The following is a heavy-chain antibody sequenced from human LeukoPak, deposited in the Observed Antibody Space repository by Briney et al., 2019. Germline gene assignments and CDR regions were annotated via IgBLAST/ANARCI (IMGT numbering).Heavy chain of an antibody. CDR2: IWYDGSNK. CDR3: ARDRGSYYGPYYYGMDV. J-gene: IGHJ6*02. D-gene: IGHD1-26*01. Sequence: GGSLRLSCAASGFTFSSYGMHWVRQAPGKGLEWVAVIWYDGSNKYYADSVKGRFTISRDSSKNTLYLQMNSLRAEDTAVYYCARDRGSYYGPYYYGMDVWGQGTTVTVSS. V-gene: IGHV3-33*01. CDR1: GFTFSSYG.